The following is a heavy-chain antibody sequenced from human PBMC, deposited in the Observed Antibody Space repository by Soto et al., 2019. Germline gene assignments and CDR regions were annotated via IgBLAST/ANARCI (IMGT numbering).Heavy chain of an antibody. D-gene: IGHD2-21*02. J-gene: IGHJ3*02. CDR2: IYHSGST. CDR3: ARWGGRIVVVTAIDAFDI. V-gene: IGHV4-4*02. Sequence: QVQLQESGPGLVKPSGTLSLTCAVSGGSISSSNWWSWVRQPPGKGLEWIGEIYHSGSTNYNPSLKSRVAISVDKSKNQFSLKLSSVTAADTAVYYCARWGGRIVVVTAIDAFDIWGQGTMVTVSS. CDR1: GGSISSSNW.